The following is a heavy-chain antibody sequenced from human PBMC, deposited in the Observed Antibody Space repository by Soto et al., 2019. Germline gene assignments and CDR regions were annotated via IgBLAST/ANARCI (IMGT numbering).Heavy chain of an antibody. CDR1: GFTFSGSA. V-gene: IGHV3-73*01. D-gene: IGHD3-22*01. Sequence: GGSLRLSCAASGFTFSGSAMHWVRQASGKGLEWVGRIRDKANNYATAYAASVKGRFTISRDDSKNTAYLQMNSLKSEDTAVYYCTCPMYFYDSSGYSTEDYWGQGALVTVSS. J-gene: IGHJ4*02. CDR3: TCPMYFYDSSGYSTEDY. CDR2: IRDKANNYAT.